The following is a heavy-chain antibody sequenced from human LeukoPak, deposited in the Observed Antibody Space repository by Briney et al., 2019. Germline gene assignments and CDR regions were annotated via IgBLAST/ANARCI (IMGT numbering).Heavy chain of an antibody. Sequence: ASVKVSCKASGYTFTGYYMHWVRQAPGQGLEWMGWINPNSGGTNYAQKFQGRVTMTRDTSISTAYMELSRLRPDDTAVYYCARGPSSSWLDFDYWGQGTLVTVSS. CDR2: INPNSGGT. V-gene: IGHV1-2*02. D-gene: IGHD6-13*01. CDR3: ARGPSSSWLDFDY. CDR1: GYTFTGYY. J-gene: IGHJ4*02.